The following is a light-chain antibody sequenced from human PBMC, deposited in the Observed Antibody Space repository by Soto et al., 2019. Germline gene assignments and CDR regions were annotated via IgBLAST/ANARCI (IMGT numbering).Light chain of an antibody. CDR2: GAS. CDR1: QSVDTTF. V-gene: IGKV3-20*01. J-gene: IGKJ1*01. CDR3: QQYMSSVT. Sequence: EIVLTQSPGSLSLSPGQRATLSCRASQSVDTTFFAWYQKKPGQAPRLLIYGASKRATGIPDMFSGSGSGTDFTLISSRLEPEDFAVYYCQQYMSSVTFGQGTKVEIK.